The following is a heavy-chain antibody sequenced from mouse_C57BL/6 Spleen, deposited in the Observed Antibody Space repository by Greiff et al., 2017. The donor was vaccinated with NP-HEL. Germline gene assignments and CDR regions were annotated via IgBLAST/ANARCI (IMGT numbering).Heavy chain of an antibody. CDR3: TRTTVPSV. D-gene: IGHD1-1*01. V-gene: IGHV1-15*01. Sequence: QVHVKQSGAELVRPGASVTLSCKASGYTFTDYEMHWVKQTPVHGLEWIGAIDPETGGTAYNQKFKGKAILTADKSSSTAYMELRSLTSEDSAVYYCTRTTVPSVWGTGTTVTVSS. J-gene: IGHJ1*03. CDR1: GYTFTDYE. CDR2: IDPETGGT.